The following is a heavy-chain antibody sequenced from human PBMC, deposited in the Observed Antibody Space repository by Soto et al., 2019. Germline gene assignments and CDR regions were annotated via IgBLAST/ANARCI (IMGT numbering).Heavy chain of an antibody. Sequence: EVQLVESGGGLVQPGGSLRLSCAASGFTLDNYEMNWVRQAQGKGLEWLSYISSSGSVTYYADSVKGRFTISRDNAKYSLFLQMNSLRADDTAAYDCAKEATNINDFDYWGQGTLVTVSS. CDR3: AKEATNINDFDY. D-gene: IGHD1-26*01. V-gene: IGHV3-48*03. J-gene: IGHJ4*02. CDR1: GFTLDNYE. CDR2: ISSSGSVT.